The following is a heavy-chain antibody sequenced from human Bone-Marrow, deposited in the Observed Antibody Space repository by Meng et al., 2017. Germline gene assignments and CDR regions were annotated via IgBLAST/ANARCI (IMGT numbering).Heavy chain of an antibody. CDR1: GFTFSSYA. CDR3: ARDRAAVAGTPLYYFDY. Sequence: GGSLRPSCAASGFTFSSYAMHWVRQAPGKGLEWVAVISYDGSNKYYADSVKGRFTISRDNSKNTLYLQMNSLRAEDTAVYYCARDRAAVAGTPLYYFDYWGQGTLVTVSS. CDR2: ISYDGSNK. V-gene: IGHV3-30*04. D-gene: IGHD6-19*01. J-gene: IGHJ4*02.